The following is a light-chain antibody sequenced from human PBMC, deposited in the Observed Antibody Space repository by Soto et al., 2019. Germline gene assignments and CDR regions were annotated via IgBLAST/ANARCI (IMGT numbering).Light chain of an antibody. CDR2: EVS. CDR1: SSDVGGYKY. J-gene: IGLJ3*02. CDR3: SSYTSTSTWV. V-gene: IGLV2-14*01. Sequence: QSALTQPASVSGSPGQSITISCTGTSSDVGGYKYVSWYQQHPGKAPKLMIYEVSNRPSGVSNRFSGSESGNTASLTISGLQAEDEADYYCSSYTSTSTWVFGGGTKLTVL.